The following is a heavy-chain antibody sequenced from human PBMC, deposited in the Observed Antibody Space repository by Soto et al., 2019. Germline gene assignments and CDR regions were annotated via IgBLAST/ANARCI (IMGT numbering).Heavy chain of an antibody. D-gene: IGHD1-26*01. Sequence: GGSLRLSCAASGFTFDDYAMHWVRQAPGKGLEWVSGVSWNSGSIGYADSVKGRFTISRDNAKNSLYLQMNSLRAEDTALYYCAKDIGSIGSIVGAKDYYYYYGMDVWGQGTTVTVSS. J-gene: IGHJ6*02. CDR2: VSWNSGSI. V-gene: IGHV3-9*01. CDR3: AKDIGSIGSIVGAKDYYYYYGMDV. CDR1: GFTFDDYA.